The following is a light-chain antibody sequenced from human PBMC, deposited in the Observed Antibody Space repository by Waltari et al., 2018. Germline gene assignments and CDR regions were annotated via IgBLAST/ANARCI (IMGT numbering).Light chain of an antibody. CDR1: QSVLYNSNNKNY. CDR2: WAS. Sequence: DIVMTQSPDSLAVSLGERATINCKSSQSVLYNSNNKNYSGGYQQKPGQPPKLLIYWASTRESGVPDRFSGSGSETDFTLTINSLQAEDVAVYYCQQYYSSPPTFGQGTKVEVK. CDR3: QQYYSSPPT. J-gene: IGKJ1*01. V-gene: IGKV4-1*01.